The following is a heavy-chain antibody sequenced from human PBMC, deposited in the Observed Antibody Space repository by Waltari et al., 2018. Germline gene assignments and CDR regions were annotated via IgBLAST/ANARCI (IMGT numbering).Heavy chain of an antibody. V-gene: IGHV3-48*03. CDR2: ISSGITI. CDR1: GFSFSSCD. J-gene: IGHJ6*03. Sequence: EVQLVESGGGLAQPGGSLRLSCAASGFSFSSCDMMWVRQAPGKGVESVSYISSGITIYYADSVKGRFTISRDNARNSLFLQMTSLRVEDTAVYYCARRGGIVTPLDVWGKGTTVTVSS. D-gene: IGHD1-26*01. CDR3: ARRGGIVTPLDV.